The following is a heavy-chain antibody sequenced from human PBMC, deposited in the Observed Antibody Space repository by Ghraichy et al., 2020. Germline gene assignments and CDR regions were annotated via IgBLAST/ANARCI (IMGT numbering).Heavy chain of an antibody. J-gene: IGHJ4*02. V-gene: IGHV3-30*18. CDR3: AKEGGDYDFWSGYYADY. CDR1: GFTFSSYG. CDR2: ISYDGSNK. Sequence: GGSLRLSCAASGFTFSSYGMHWVRQAPGKGLEWVAVISYDGSNKYYADSVKGRFTISRDNSKNTLYLQMNSLRAEDTAVYYCAKEGGDYDFWSGYYADYWGQGTLVTVSS. D-gene: IGHD3-3*01.